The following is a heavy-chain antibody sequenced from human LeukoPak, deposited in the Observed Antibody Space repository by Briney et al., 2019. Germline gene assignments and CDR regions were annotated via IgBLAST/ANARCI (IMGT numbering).Heavy chain of an antibody. V-gene: IGHV1-2*02. CDR2: INPNSGGT. CDR1: GYTFTGYY. CDR3: ARGRALGPATAVDY. D-gene: IGHD2-2*01. Sequence: ASVKVSCKASGYTFTGYYMHWVRQAPGQGLEWMGWINPNSGGTNYAQKFQGRVTMTRDTSISTAYMELSRLRSDDTAVYYCARGRALGPATAVDYWGQGTLVTVSS. J-gene: IGHJ4*02.